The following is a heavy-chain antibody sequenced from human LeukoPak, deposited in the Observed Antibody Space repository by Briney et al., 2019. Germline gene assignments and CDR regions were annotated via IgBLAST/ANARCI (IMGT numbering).Heavy chain of an antibody. J-gene: IGHJ6*03. D-gene: IGHD1-7*01. Sequence: PGGSLRLSCAASGFTFSSYGMRWVRQAPGKGLEWVAVILYDGSNKYYADSVKGRFTISRDNSKNTLFLQMNSLRAEDTAVYYCAKASLELDEEYYYYYYMDVWGKGTTVTVSS. CDR1: GFTFSSYG. CDR3: AKASLELDEEYYYYYYMDV. CDR2: ILYDGSNK. V-gene: IGHV3-30*18.